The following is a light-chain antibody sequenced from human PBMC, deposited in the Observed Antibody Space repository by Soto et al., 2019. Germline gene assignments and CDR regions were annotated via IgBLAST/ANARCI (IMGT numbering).Light chain of an antibody. Sequence: EIVLTQSPGTLPLSPGERATLSCRASLSVASNYLAWYQHKPGQAPRLLIYAASGRDTGIPDRFSGSESGTDFTLTISRLEPEDLAVYYCQQYGSAPWTFGQGTKVEIK. V-gene: IGKV3-20*01. J-gene: IGKJ1*01. CDR2: AAS. CDR1: LSVASNY. CDR3: QQYGSAPWT.